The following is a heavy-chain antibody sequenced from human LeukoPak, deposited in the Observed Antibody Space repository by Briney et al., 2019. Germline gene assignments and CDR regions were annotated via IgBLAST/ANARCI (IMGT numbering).Heavy chain of an antibody. J-gene: IGHJ3*02. Sequence: GGSLRLSCAASGFTFSSYGMHWVRQAPGKGLEWVAVIWYDGSNKYYADSVKGRFTTSRDNSKNTLYLQMNSLRAEDTAVYYCARGDYGDYADAFDIWGQGTMVTVSS. CDR3: ARGDYGDYADAFDI. V-gene: IGHV3-33*01. CDR1: GFTFSSYG. CDR2: IWYDGSNK. D-gene: IGHD4-17*01.